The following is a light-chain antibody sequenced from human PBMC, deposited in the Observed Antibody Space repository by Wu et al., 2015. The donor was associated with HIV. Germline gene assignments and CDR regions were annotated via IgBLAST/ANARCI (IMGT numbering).Light chain of an antibody. J-gene: IGKJ2*01. V-gene: IGKV3-15*01. CDR1: QNINNH. CDR3: QQYNDWPYN. CDR2: GAS. Sequence: EIVMTQSPITLSVSPGERATLTCRASQNINNHLAWYQRKPGQSPRLLIYGASNRASGIPARFSASGSGTEFTLTIISLQSEDFVIYYCQQYNDWPYNFGLGTRLQL.